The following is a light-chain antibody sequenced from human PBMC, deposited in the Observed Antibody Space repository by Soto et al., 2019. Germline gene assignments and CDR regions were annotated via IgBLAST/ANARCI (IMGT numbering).Light chain of an antibody. J-gene: IGLJ1*01. V-gene: IGLV1-44*01. CDR2: NNN. Sequence: QSVLTQPPSASGTPGQRVTISCSGSSSNIGSNTVNWYQQLPGTAPKLLIYNNNQRPSGVPDRFSGSKSGTSASLAISGLQSEDEADYYCAAWDDSLNGLVFGTGTNFTVL. CDR1: SSNIGSNT. CDR3: AAWDDSLNGLV.